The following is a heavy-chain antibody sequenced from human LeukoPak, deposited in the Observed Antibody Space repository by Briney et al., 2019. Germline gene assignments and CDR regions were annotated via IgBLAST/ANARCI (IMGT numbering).Heavy chain of an antibody. CDR2: IIPIFGTA. CDR1: GGTFSSYA. CDR3: ARGLTNDYVWGSYRYLNAFDI. V-gene: IGHV1-69*13. D-gene: IGHD3-16*02. J-gene: IGHJ3*02. Sequence: ASVKVSCKASGGTFSSYAISWVRQAPGQGLEWMGGIIPIFGTANYAQKFQGRVTITADESTSTAYMELSSLRAEDTAGYYFARGLTNDYVWGSYRYLNAFDIWGQGTMVTVSS.